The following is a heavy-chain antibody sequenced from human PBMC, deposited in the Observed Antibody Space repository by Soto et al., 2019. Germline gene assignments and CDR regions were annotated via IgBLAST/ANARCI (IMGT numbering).Heavy chain of an antibody. CDR3: ARDDYTSGWCRFDP. D-gene: IGHD6-19*01. J-gene: IGHJ5*01. CDR2: TYYRSKWYN. Sequence: SQTLSLTCAISGDSVSSNSAAWNWIRQSPSRGLEWLGRTYYRSKWYNDYAIFVKSRITINPDTSKNQFSLQLNSVTPEDTAVYYCARDDYTSGWCRFDPWGQGILVTSPQ. V-gene: IGHV6-1*01. CDR1: GDSVSSNSAA.